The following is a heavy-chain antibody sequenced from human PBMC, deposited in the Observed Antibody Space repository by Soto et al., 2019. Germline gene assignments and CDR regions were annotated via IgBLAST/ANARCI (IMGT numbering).Heavy chain of an antibody. CDR2: IGGNGVTT. J-gene: IGHJ4*02. CDR1: GFSIGSSA. V-gene: IGHV3-23*01. CDR3: AKSLRGCGGGGCVYSFDY. Sequence: EVQLLESGGGLVQPGGSLRLSCAASGFSIGSSAWSWVRHAPGKGLDWASTIGGNGVTTFYADSAKGLFTISRDISRNTVFVQLSCLRAEDTALYCWAKSLRGCGGGGCVYSFDYWGQGTLVTVSS. D-gene: IGHD6-19*01.